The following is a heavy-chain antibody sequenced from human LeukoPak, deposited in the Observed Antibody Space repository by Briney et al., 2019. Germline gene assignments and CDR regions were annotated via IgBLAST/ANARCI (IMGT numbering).Heavy chain of an antibody. Sequence: PSETLSLTCTLSGGSISIYYWSWIRQSAGKGLEWIGRIYTSGSTNYNPSLERRGTMSVGASKNQFSLMLSSVTAAETAVYYCARLTGIYYYMDVWGKGPTVTIS. CDR3: ARLTGIYYYMDV. J-gene: IGHJ6*03. D-gene: IGHD3-9*01. V-gene: IGHV4-4*07. CDR1: GGSISIYY. CDR2: IYTSGST.